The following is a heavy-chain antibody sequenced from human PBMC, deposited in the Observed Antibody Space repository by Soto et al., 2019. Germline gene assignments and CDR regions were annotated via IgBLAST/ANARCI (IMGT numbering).Heavy chain of an antibody. CDR3: AGAGYSYGYWFDP. J-gene: IGHJ5*02. CDR1: GYTFTSYY. CDR2: INPSGGST. V-gene: IGHV1-46*01. D-gene: IGHD5-18*01. Sequence: ASVKVSCKASGYTFTSYYMHWVRQAPGQGLEWMGIINPSGGSTSYAQKFQGRVTMTRDTSTSTVYMELSSLRSEDTAVYYCAGAGYSYGYWFDPWGQGTLVTVYS.